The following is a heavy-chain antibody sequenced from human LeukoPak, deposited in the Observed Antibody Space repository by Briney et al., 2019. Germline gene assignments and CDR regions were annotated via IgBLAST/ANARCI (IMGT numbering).Heavy chain of an antibody. V-gene: IGHV3-30-3*01. J-gene: IGHJ4*02. CDR2: VSYLGNDK. CDR1: GFTFNEYA. D-gene: IGHD6-25*01. CDR3: ARPLERRLIHYFDF. Sequence: PGGSLRLSCAASGFTFNEYAIHWVRQAPGKGLEWVAVVSYLGNDKFYADSVKGRFTISKDNSNNTVYLEINSLRSEDTAVYYCARPLERRLIHYFDFWGPGTLVTVSS.